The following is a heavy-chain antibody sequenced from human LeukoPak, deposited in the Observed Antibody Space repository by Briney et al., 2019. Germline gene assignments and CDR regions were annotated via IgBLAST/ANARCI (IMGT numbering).Heavy chain of an antibody. CDR1: GYTFTGYY. CDR3: ARGGLLWFGDPTQIFDY. J-gene: IGHJ4*02. D-gene: IGHD3-10*01. CDR2: INPNSGGT. Sequence: GASVKVSCKASGYTFTGYYMHWVRQGPGQGLEWMGWINPNSGGTNYAQKFQGRVTMTRDTSISTAYMELSRLRSDDTAVYYCARGGLLWFGDPTQIFDYWGQGTLVTVSS. V-gene: IGHV1-2*02.